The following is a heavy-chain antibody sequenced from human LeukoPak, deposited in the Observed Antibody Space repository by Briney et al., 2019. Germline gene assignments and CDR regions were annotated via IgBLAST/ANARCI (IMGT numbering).Heavy chain of an antibody. D-gene: IGHD3-22*01. CDR1: GFTFGDYA. CDR3: TRERRYYYDSSGYISLYYYYYMDV. V-gene: IGHV3-49*03. CDR2: IRRKAYGGTT. Sequence: GGSLRLSCTASGFTFGDYAMSWFRQAPGEGLEWVGFIRRKAYGGTTEYAASVKGRFTISRDDYKSIAYPHMNSLKTEDTAVYYCTRERRYYYDSSGYISLYYYYYMDVWGKGTTVTVSS. J-gene: IGHJ6*03.